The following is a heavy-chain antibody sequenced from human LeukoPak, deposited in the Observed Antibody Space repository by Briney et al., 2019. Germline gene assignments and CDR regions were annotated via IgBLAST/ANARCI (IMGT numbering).Heavy chain of an antibody. D-gene: IGHD6-19*01. J-gene: IGHJ5*02. CDR3: VKQTPQGGLVAVANWFDP. Sequence: PAGGSLRLSCAASGFTFSSYAMSWVRQAPGKGLEWASAISPAGDYIYYADSVKGRFTTSRDNSKNTLYLQMSSLRAEDSAVYYCVKQTPQGGLVAVANWFDPWGQGTLVTVSS. V-gene: IGHV3-23*01. CDR2: ISPAGDYI. CDR1: GFTFSSYA.